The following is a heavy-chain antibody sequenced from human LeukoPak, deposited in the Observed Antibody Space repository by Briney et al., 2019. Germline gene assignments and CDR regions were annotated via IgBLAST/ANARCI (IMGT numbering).Heavy chain of an antibody. V-gene: IGHV4-59*01. D-gene: IGHD3-3*01. CDR1: GGSFSGYY. Sequence: PSETLSLTCAVYGGSFSGYYWSWIRQPPGKGLEWIGYIYYSGSTNYNPSLKSRVTISVDTSKNQFSLKLSSVTAADTAVYYCARTLTIFGVVAPYYYYYMDVWGKGTTVTVSS. J-gene: IGHJ6*03. CDR2: IYYSGST. CDR3: ARTLTIFGVVAPYYYYYMDV.